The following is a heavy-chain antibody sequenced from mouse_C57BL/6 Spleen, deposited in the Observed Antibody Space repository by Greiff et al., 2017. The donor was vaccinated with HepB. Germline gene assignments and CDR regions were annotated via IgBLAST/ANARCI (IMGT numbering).Heavy chain of an antibody. CDR2: INPNNGGT. D-gene: IGHD1-1*01. CDR3: ARSDLTYYYGSSRYFDV. J-gene: IGHJ1*03. V-gene: IGHV1-22*01. Sequence: EVQLQQSGPELVKPGASVKMSCKASGYTFTDYNMHWVKQSHGKSLEWIGYINPNNGGTSYNQKFKGKATLTVNKSSSTAYMELRSLTSEDSAVYYCARSDLTYYYGSSRYFDVWGTGTTVTVSS. CDR1: GYTFTDYN.